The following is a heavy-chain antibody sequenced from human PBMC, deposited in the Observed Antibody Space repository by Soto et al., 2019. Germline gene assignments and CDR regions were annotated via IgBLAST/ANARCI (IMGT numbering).Heavy chain of an antibody. CDR2: MNPKSGNT. D-gene: IGHD2-15*01. J-gene: IGHJ3*02. CDR3: ARRCYCSGGSCYGICAFDI. V-gene: IGHV1-8*01. CDR1: GYTFSSYD. Sequence: QVQLVQSGAEVKKPGASVKVSCKASGYTFSSYDINWVRQATGQGLEWMGWMNPKSGNTGYAQKFQGRVTMTRNTSISTAYMELSSLRSEDTAVYYCARRCYCSGGSCYGICAFDIWGQGTMVTVSS.